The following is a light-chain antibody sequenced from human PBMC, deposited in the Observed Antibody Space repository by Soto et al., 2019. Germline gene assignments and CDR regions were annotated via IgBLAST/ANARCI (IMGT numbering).Light chain of an antibody. CDR3: QQYDSSPRT. Sequence: EIVLTQSAGTLSLSPGERATLSCRASQSVSSSYLAWYQQKPGQAPRLLIYRTSNRATGIPDRFSGSGSGTDFTLTISRLEPEDFAVYWCQQYDSSPRTFGQGTKVEIK. V-gene: IGKV3-20*01. J-gene: IGKJ1*01. CDR2: RTS. CDR1: QSVSSSY.